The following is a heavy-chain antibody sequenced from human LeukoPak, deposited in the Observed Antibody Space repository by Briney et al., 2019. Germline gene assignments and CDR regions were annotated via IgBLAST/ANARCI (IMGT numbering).Heavy chain of an antibody. V-gene: IGHV3-7*01. D-gene: IGHD6-13*01. CDR3: GRVIAGAIDY. CDR1: GFTFSGHS. CDR2: INLDGSER. J-gene: IGHJ4*02. Sequence: PGGSLRLSCAASGFTFSGHSMTWVRQAPGKGLEWVANINLDGSERFYVDFVKGRFTISRDNPDNSMYLQMNSLRAEDTAVYYCGRVIAGAIDYWGQGTLVTVSS.